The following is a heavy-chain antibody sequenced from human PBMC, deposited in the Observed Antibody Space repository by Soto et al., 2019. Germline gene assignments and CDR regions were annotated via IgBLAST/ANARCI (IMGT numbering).Heavy chain of an antibody. V-gene: IGHV1-69*13. CDR3: ARRAGYITIFGVVISDYYYGMDV. J-gene: IGHJ6*02. CDR1: GGTFSSYA. D-gene: IGHD3-3*01. CDR2: IIPIFGTA. Sequence: RASVKVSCKASGGTFSSYAISWVRQAPGQGLEWMGGIIPIFGTANYAQKFQGRVTITADESTSTAYMELSSLRSEDTAVYYCARRAGYITIFGVVISDYYYGMDVWGQGTTVTVSS.